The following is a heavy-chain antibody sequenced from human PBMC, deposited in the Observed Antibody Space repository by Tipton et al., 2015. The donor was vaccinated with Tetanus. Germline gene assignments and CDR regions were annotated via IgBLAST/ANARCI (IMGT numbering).Heavy chain of an antibody. Sequence: QLVQSGAEVKEAGESLRISCKASGYRFSSYWIAWVRQMPGKGLGWVGLIFPVDSDTKISPAFRGQVTFSAEKSITTSYLQWSSLKASDTAIYYCAKGDPGNFDSWGQGTQVIVSS. CDR2: IFPVDSDT. CDR1: GYRFSSYW. V-gene: IGHV5-51*01. CDR3: AKGDPGNFDS. D-gene: IGHD3-9*01. J-gene: IGHJ4*02.